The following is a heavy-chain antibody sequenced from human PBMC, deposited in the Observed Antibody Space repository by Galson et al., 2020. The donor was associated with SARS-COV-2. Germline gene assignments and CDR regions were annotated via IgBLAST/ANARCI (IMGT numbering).Heavy chain of an antibody. J-gene: IGHJ4*02. Sequence: SETLSLTCTVSGGSISSSSYYWGWLRQPPGKGLEWIGSIYYSGSTYYNPSLKSRVTISVDTSKNQFSLKLSSVTAADTAVYYCARAGITMIDLRYYFDYWGQGTLVTVSS. CDR3: ARAGITMIDLRYYFDY. CDR2: IYYSGST. CDR1: GGSISSSSYY. V-gene: IGHV4-39*07. D-gene: IGHD3-22*01.